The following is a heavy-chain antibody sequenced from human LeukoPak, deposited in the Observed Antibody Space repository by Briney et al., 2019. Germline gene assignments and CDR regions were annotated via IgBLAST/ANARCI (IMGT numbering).Heavy chain of an antibody. J-gene: IGHJ6*03. V-gene: IGHV3-7*01. CDR2: IKHDGSGI. D-gene: IGHD4-17*01. CDR3: TRDALYGDPSYYYMDV. Sequence: PGRSRRLSCAASVFTFNRFWMSWVRQAPGKGLEWVANIKHDGSGIYYLSCVRGRFTISRDNAMNSLYLEMNSLRAEDTAVYYCTRDALYGDPSYYYMDVWGKGTTVTVSS. CDR1: VFTFNRFW.